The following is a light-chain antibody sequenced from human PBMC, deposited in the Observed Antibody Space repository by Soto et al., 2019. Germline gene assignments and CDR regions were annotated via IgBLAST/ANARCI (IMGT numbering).Light chain of an antibody. CDR1: SSDVGGYNY. CDR3: LSYTSSSPGV. V-gene: IGLV2-14*01. CDR2: EVS. Sequence: QSALTQPASVSGSPGQSITISCTGTSSDVGGYNYVSWYQQHPGKAPKLMIYEVSNRPSGVSNRFSGSKSGNTASLTISGLQAEDEADYYCLSYTSSSPGVGGGGNKLLVL. J-gene: IGLJ3*02.